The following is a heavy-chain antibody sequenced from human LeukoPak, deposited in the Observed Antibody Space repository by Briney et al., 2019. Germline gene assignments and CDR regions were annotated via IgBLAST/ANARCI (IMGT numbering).Heavy chain of an antibody. D-gene: IGHD3-22*01. V-gene: IGHV4-4*07. Sequence: SETLSLTCTVSGGSLSSYYWSWIRQPAGKALEWIGRISTSGNTNYNPSLTSRVTMSVDKSKNQFSLNLNSVTAADTAVYFCARVNSSGSFHDYWGQGARVTVSS. CDR3: ARVNSSGSFHDY. CDR2: ISTSGNT. J-gene: IGHJ4*02. CDR1: GGSLSSYY.